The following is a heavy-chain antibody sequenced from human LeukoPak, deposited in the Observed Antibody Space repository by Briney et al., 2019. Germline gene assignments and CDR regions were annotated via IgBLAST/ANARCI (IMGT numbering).Heavy chain of an antibody. CDR2: INPNSGGT. J-gene: IGHJ4*02. V-gene: IGHV1-2*02. CDR3: AREVGDYVWGSYRYGDFDY. D-gene: IGHD3-16*02. Sequence: ASAKVSCKASGYTFTGYYMHWVRQAPGQGLEWMGWINPNSGGTNYAQKFQGRVTMTRDTSISTAYMELSRLRSDDTAVYYCAREVGDYVWGSYRYGDFDYWGQGTLVTVSS. CDR1: GYTFTGYY.